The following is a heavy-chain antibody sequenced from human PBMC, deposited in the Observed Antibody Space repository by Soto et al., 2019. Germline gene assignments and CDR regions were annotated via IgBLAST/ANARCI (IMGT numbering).Heavy chain of an antibody. J-gene: IGHJ6*02. CDR2: IYYSGST. Sequence: SETLSLTCTVSGGSISSYYWRWIRQPPGKGLEWIGYIYYSGSTNYNPSLKSRVTISVDTSKNQFSLKLSSVTAADTAVYYCARSPARPGTGGAPYGMDVWGQGTTVTVSS. V-gene: IGHV4-59*01. CDR3: ARSPARPGTGGAPYGMDV. CDR1: GGSISSYY. D-gene: IGHD6-6*01.